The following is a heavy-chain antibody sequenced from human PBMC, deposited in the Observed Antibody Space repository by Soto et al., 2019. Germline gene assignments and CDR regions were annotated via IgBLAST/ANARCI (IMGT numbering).Heavy chain of an antibody. D-gene: IGHD3-10*01. CDR3: AKEFNVLLWFGELLDDAFDI. CDR2: ISYDGSNK. Sequence: PGGSLRLSCAASGFTFSGYGMHWVRQAPGKGLEWVAVISYDGSNKYYADSVKGRFTISRDNSKNTLYLQMNSLRAEDTAVYYCAKEFNVLLWFGELLDDAFDIWGQGTMVTVSS. J-gene: IGHJ3*02. CDR1: GFTFSGYG. V-gene: IGHV3-30*18.